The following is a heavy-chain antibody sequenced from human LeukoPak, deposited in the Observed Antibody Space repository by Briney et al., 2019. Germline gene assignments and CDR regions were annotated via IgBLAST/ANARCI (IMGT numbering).Heavy chain of an antibody. CDR3: AKNSGYSYGSYFDY. Sequence: PGGSLRLSCAASGFTFSSYGMHWVRQAPGKGLEWVAFIRYDGSNKYYADSVKGRFTISRDNSKNTLYLQMNSLRAEDTAVYYCAKNSGYSYGSYFDYWGQGTLGTVSS. CDR2: IRYDGSNK. V-gene: IGHV3-30*02. D-gene: IGHD5-18*01. CDR1: GFTFSSYG. J-gene: IGHJ4*02.